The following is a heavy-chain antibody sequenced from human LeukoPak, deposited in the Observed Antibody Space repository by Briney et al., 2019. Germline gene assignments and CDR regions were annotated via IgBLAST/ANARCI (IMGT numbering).Heavy chain of an antibody. CDR2: IDWDDDK. J-gene: IGHJ3*02. V-gene: IGHV2-70*11. CDR3: ARIPTQCSSTGYFRHAFGI. CDR1: GISLSTSGMC. D-gene: IGHD2-2*01. Sequence: ESSPALVKPTQTLTLTCTFSGISLSTSGMCVNWFRQPPGKALEWLARIDWDDDKYYNTSLKARLTISKDTSRNQVVLTMTNMVPVDTATYYCARIPTQCSSTGYFRHAFGIWGQRTMVTVSS.